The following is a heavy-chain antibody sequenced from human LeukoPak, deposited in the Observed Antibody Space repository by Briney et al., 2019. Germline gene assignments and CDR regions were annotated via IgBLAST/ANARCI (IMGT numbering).Heavy chain of an antibody. V-gene: IGHV3-64D*06. Sequence: PGGSLRLSCSASGFTFNNYAMHWVRQAPGKGLEYVSAITSDGGTTYYGDSVRGRFTISRDNSKNTVYLQMSSLRPEDTAVYYCVKDLTGSGDYWSQGTLVTVSS. CDR1: GFTFNNYA. J-gene: IGHJ4*02. CDR3: VKDLTGSGDY. CDR2: ITSDGGTT. D-gene: IGHD3-9*01.